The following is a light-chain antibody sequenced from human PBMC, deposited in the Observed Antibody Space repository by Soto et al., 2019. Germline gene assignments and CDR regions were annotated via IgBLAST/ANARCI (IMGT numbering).Light chain of an antibody. V-gene: IGKV3-11*01. CDR3: QQGSNWPRT. CDR1: QSVDNY. CDR2: ESS. Sequence: EIVLTQSPATLSLSPGERATLSCRASQSVDNYLDWYQQKPGQAPRLLIYESSNRATGIPARFSGSGSGTDFTLTISSLEPEDFAVYYCQQGSNWPRTFGQGTRLEIK. J-gene: IGKJ5*01.